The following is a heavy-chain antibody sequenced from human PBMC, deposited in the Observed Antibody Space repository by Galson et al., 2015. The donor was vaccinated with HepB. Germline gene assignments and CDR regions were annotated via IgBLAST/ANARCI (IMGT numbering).Heavy chain of an antibody. Sequence: SLRLSCAASGFTSDDYAMHWVRQAPGKGLEWVSGISWNSGSIGYADSVKGRFTISRDNAKNSLYLQMNSLRAEDTALYYCAKGGAYRLVIRGVWDYYFYMDVWGKGITVTVSS. J-gene: IGHJ6*03. CDR3: AKGGAYRLVIRGVWDYYFYMDV. CDR2: ISWNSGSI. D-gene: IGHD2-2*01. CDR1: GFTSDDYA. V-gene: IGHV3-9*02.